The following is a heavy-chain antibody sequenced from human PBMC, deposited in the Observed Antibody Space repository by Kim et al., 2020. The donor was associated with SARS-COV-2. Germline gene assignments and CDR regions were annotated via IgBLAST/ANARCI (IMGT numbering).Heavy chain of an antibody. J-gene: IGHJ4*02. Sequence: GGSLRLSCAASGFTFSSYGMHWVRQAPGKGLEWVAVIWYDGSNKYYADSVKGRFTISRDNSKNTLYLQMNSLRAEDTAVYYCARPSSGHSSGSRWGWAAFDYWGQGTLVTVSS. V-gene: IGHV3-33*01. D-gene: IGHD6-19*01. CDR3: ARPSSGHSSGSRWGWAAFDY. CDR2: IWYDGSNK. CDR1: GFTFSSYG.